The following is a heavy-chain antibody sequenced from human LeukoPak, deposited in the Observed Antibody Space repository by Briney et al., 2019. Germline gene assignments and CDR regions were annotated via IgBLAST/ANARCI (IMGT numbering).Heavy chain of an antibody. Sequence: PETLSLTCTVSGGSISSSSYYWGWIRQPPGKGLEWIGSIYYSGSTYYNPSLKSRVTISVDTSKNQFSLKLSSVTAADTAVYYCARDQGILKWELDYWGQGTLVTVSS. CDR2: IYYSGST. CDR3: ARDQGILKWELDY. CDR1: GGSISSSSYY. V-gene: IGHV4-39*07. J-gene: IGHJ4*02. D-gene: IGHD1-26*01.